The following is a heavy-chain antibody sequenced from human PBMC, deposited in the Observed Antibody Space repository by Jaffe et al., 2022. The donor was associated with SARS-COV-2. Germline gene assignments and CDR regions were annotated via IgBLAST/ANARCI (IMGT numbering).Heavy chain of an antibody. CDR1: GFTFRTYG. CDR3: ARDLPSYSDFWSGYNRFDY. CDR2: ISASGDII. Sequence: EVQLLESGGGLVQLGGSLRLSCAVSGFTFRTYGMTWVRQAPGQGLQWVSTISASGDIIHYADSVKGRFTISRDNSENTIFLQMNNLRAEDTATYYCARDLPSYSDFWSGYNRFDYWGLGTLVTVSS. J-gene: IGHJ4*02. V-gene: IGHV3-23*01. D-gene: IGHD3-3*01.